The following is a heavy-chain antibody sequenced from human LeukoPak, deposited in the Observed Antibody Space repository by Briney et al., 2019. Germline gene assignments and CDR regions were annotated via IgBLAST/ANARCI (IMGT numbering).Heavy chain of an antibody. CDR3: AKDRGFGVFFQYYFDY. J-gene: IGHJ4*02. V-gene: IGHV3-30*04. CDR2: ISYDGSNK. Sequence: GGSLRLSCAASGFIFSNYAMHWVRQAPGKGLEWVALISYDGSNKYYADSVKGRFTISRDNSKNTLYLQMNSLRAEDTAVYYCAKDRGFGVFFQYYFDYWGQGTLVTVSS. CDR1: GFIFSNYA. D-gene: IGHD3-10*01.